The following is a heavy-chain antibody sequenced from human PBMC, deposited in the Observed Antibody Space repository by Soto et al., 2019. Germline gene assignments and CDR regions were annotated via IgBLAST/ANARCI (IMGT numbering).Heavy chain of an antibody. V-gene: IGHV3-48*03. Sequence: GGSLRLSCVASGFSFSSYEMNWVRQAPGKGLEWVSFISSSGTTIYYADSVKGRFTISRDNAKNSLYLQMNSLRAEDTAVYYCVYGSYFDNWGQGTLVTVSS. CDR2: ISSSGTTI. D-gene: IGHD3-10*01. CDR3: VYGSYFDN. CDR1: GFSFSSYE. J-gene: IGHJ4*02.